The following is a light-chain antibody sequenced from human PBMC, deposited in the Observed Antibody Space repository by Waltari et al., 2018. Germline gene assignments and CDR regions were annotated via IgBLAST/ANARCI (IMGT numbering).Light chain of an antibody. Sequence: QSVLTQPPSAFGTPGQRVTISCSGSSSNIGSNYVYWYQQLPGTAPKLLIYRNNQRPSGVPDRFSGSKSGTSASLAIGGLRSEDEADYYCAAWDDSLSGRVFGGGTKLTVL. V-gene: IGLV1-47*01. J-gene: IGLJ2*01. CDR3: AAWDDSLSGRV. CDR1: SSNIGSNY. CDR2: RNN.